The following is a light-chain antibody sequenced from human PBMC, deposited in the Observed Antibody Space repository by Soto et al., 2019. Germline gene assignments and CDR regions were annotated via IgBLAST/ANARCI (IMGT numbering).Light chain of an antibody. CDR1: RSNFGAGYD. Sequence: QSVLTQPPSVSGAPGQRVSISCTGTRSNFGAGYDVHWYQQLPGTAPKLLIYNNNNRPSGVPDRFSGFKSGTSASLAITGLQAEDEADYYCQSYDSSLSGVVFGGGTKLTVL. J-gene: IGLJ2*01. V-gene: IGLV1-40*01. CDR2: NNN. CDR3: QSYDSSLSGVV.